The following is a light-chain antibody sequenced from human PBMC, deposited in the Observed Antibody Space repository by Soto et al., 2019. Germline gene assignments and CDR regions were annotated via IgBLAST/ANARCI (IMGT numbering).Light chain of an antibody. Sequence: QSVLTQPASVSGSPGQSITISCTGTSSDVGDYDYVSWYQQHPGKAPKLMIYEVSKRPSGVSNRFSGSKSGDTASLTISGLQAEDEADYYCSSYTGSSTLDVFGTGTKVTVL. CDR1: SSDVGDYDY. CDR3: SSYTGSSTLDV. V-gene: IGLV2-14*01. J-gene: IGLJ1*01. CDR2: EVS.